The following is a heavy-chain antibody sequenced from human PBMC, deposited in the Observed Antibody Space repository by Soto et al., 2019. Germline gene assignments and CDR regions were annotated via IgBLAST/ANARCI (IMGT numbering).Heavy chain of an antibody. Sequence: GGSLRLSCAASGFTFSNAWMNWVRQAPGKGLEWVGRIKSKTDGWTTDYAAPVKGRFTISRDDSKNTLYLQMNSLKTEDTAVYYCTTAGYSSGWYYLNYYYYGMDVWGQGTTVTVSS. CDR3: TTAGYSSGWYYLNYYYYGMDV. CDR1: GFTFSNAW. V-gene: IGHV3-15*07. CDR2: IKSKTDGWTT. D-gene: IGHD6-19*01. J-gene: IGHJ6*02.